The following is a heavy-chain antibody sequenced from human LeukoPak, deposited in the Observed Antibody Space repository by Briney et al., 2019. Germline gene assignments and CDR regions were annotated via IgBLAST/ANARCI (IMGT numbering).Heavy chain of an antibody. CDR1: GFTFSNSA. CDR3: ARAYSSGWYGVFYFDY. V-gene: IGHV3-21*01. Sequence: GGSLRLSCAASGFTFSNSAMNWVRQAPGKGLEWVSSINNVGSHIYYADSVKGRFTISRDNAKNSLYLQMNSLRAEDTAVYYCARAYSSGWYGVFYFDYWGQGTLVTVSS. D-gene: IGHD6-19*01. J-gene: IGHJ4*02. CDR2: INNVGSHI.